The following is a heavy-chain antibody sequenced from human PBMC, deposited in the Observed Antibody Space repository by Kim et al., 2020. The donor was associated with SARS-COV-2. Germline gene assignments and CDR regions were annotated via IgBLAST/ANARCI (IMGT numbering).Heavy chain of an antibody. CDR2: IKDDGREK. CDR1: GFTFSDYW. D-gene: IGHD3-16*01. V-gene: IGHV3-7*03. Sequence: GGSLRLSCAASGFTFSDYWMSWVRQAPGKGLEWVANIKDDGREKYYADAVKGRFTISRDNAKNSLYLQMNSLRGEDTAVFYCARDRGGEDGWGLGTTVT. J-gene: IGHJ6*02. CDR3: ARDRGGEDG.